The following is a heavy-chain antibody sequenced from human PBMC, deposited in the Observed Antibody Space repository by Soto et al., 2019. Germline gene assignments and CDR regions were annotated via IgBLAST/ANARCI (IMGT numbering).Heavy chain of an antibody. Sequence: TLSLTCTVSGDSVSSGGYYWNWIRQHPGRGLEWLGYIYDSETTYYNPSLESRLSISVDASKNQFSLKVTSVTPADTAVYYCARENFGVIIHDAFDLWGQGTMVTVS. J-gene: IGHJ3*01. D-gene: IGHD2-8*01. CDR1: GDSVSSGGYY. CDR3: ARENFGVIIHDAFDL. V-gene: IGHV4-31*03. CDR2: IYDSETT.